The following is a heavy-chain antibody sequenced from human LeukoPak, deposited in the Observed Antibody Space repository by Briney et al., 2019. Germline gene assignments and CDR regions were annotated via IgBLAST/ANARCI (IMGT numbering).Heavy chain of an antibody. CDR3: ARDKYGDNSNAFDI. V-gene: IGHV3-74*01. CDR1: GFTFSSYW. D-gene: IGHD4-23*01. CDR2: IGTDGSRT. J-gene: IGHJ3*02. Sequence: GALRLSRAASGFTFSSYWMHWGRPVSGKGLVWVSRIGTDGSRTTYADYVQGRFTISRDNAKNTLYLQMNSLRAEDTAVYYCARDKYGDNSNAFDIWGQGTLVTVSS.